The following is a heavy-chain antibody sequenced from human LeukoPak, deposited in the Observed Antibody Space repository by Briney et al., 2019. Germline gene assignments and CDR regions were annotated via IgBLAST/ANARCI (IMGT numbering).Heavy chain of an antibody. J-gene: IGHJ4*02. D-gene: IGHD2/OR15-2a*01. Sequence: GGSLRLSCAASGFSFSSSWMSWVRQAPGKGLEWVANINQDGSEKDYVDSVKGRFTISRDNAKNSLYLQMNSLRAEDTAVYYCAREVLWDQGTLVTVSS. CDR3: AREVL. CDR2: INQDGSEK. CDR1: GFSFSSSW. V-gene: IGHV3-7*01.